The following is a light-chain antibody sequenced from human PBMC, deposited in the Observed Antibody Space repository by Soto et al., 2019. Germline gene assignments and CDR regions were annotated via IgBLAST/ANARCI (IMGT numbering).Light chain of an antibody. CDR1: SSNIGNNY. J-gene: IGLJ1*01. V-gene: IGLV1-51*01. Sequence: QSVLTQPASVSAAPGQKVTISCSGSSSNIGNNYVSWYQQVPGTAPKLLMYDNNKRPSGSPDRFSGAKSGTSATLGITGLQTGDRADYYCGTWDSSLSAHVFRTGTQVTVL. CDR2: DNN. CDR3: GTWDSSLSAHV.